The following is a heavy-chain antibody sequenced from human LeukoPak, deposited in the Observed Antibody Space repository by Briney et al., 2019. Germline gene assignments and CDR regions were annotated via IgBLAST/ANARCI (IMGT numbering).Heavy chain of an antibody. J-gene: IGHJ3*02. CDR3: ARGPRLGVVERDAFDI. D-gene: IGHD3-3*01. CDR2: IYSDNT. V-gene: IGHV3-53*01. Sequence: GGSLRLSCTVSGFTVSSNSMSWVRQAPGKGLEWVSFIYSDNTHYSDSVKGRFTISRDNAKNSLYLQMNSLRAEDTAVYYCARGPRLGVVERDAFDIWGQGTMVTVSS. CDR1: GFTVSSNS.